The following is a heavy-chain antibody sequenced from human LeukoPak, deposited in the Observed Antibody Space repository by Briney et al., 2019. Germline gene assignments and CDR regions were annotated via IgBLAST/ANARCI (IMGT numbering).Heavy chain of an antibody. J-gene: IGHJ4*02. CDR3: ARGGNYDILTGYIFDY. D-gene: IGHD3-9*01. V-gene: IGHV3-7*03. CDR1: GFTFSNYW. CDR2: IKHDGGDK. Sequence: QPGGSLRLSCAASGFTFSNYWMSWVRQAPGKGLECVANIKHDGGDKHYVDSVKGRFTIARDSAKNSLNLQMNSLRAEDTAVYYCARGGNYDILTGYIFDYWGQGTLVTVSS.